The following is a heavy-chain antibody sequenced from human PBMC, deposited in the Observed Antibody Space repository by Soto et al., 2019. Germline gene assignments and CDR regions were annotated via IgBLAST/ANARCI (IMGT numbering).Heavy chain of an antibody. CDR2: ISYDGSNK. CDR1: GFTFSSYG. V-gene: IGHV3-30*18. CDR3: ANPGRSSTLPNY. J-gene: IGHJ4*02. Sequence: GGSLRLSCVASGFTFSSYGMHWVRQAPGKGLEWVAVISYDGSNKYYADSVKGRFTISRDNSKNTLYLQMNSLRAEDTAVYYCANPGRSSTLPNYWGQGTLVTVSS. D-gene: IGHD3-16*01.